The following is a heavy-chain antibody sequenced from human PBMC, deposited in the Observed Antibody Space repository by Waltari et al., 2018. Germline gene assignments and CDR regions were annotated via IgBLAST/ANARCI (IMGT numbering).Heavy chain of an antibody. D-gene: IGHD3-22*01. V-gene: IGHV4-38-2*01. CDR1: GYSISRGYY. CDR2: IYPSGST. J-gene: IGHJ4*02. Sequence: QVQLQESGPGLVKPSETLSLTCAGSGYSISRGYYWGWIREPPGKGLEWIGSIYPSGSTYYNPSLKSRVTISVDTSKNQFSLKLSSVTAADTAVYYCARRGDYYDSSGYYPSVDYWGQGTLVTVSS. CDR3: ARRGDYYDSSGYYPSVDY.